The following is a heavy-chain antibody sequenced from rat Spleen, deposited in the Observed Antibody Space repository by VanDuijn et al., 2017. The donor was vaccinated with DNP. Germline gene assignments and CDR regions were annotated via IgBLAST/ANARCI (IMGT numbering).Heavy chain of an antibody. Sequence: EVQLVESGGGLVQPGRSLKLSSAASGFTFSDYNMAWVRQAPKKGLEWVATIIYDGSRTYYRDSGKGRFTISRDNAKSTLYLQMNSLRSEDMATYYCARWYNSGYCFDYWGQGVMVTVSS. CDR3: ARWYNSGYCFDY. V-gene: IGHV5S10*01. J-gene: IGHJ2*01. D-gene: IGHD4-3*01. CDR1: GFTFSDYN. CDR2: IIYDGSRT.